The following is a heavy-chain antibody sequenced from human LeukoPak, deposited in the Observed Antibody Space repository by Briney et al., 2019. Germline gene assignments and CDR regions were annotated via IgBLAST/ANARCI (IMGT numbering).Heavy chain of an antibody. CDR2: IWYDGSNK. CDR3: AREAAAAGWFDP. D-gene: IGHD6-13*01. V-gene: IGHV3-33*08. Sequence: GGSLRLSCAASGFTFSSYAMHWVRQAPGKGLEWVAVIWYDGSNKYYADSVKGRFTISRDNSKNTLYLQMNSLRAEDTAVYYCAREAAAAGWFDPWGQGTLVTVSS. CDR1: GFTFSSYA. J-gene: IGHJ5*02.